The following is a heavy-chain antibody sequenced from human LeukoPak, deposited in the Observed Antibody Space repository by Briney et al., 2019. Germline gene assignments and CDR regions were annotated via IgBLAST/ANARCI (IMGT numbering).Heavy chain of an antibody. V-gene: IGHV4-39*01. Sequence: SETLSLTCTVSGGSISSSSYYWGWIRQPPGKGLEWIGGIYYSGSTYYNPSLKSRVTISVDTSKNQFSLKLSSVTAADTAVYYCARHGGYCSSTSCLGGEWGQGTLVTVSS. D-gene: IGHD2-2*01. J-gene: IGHJ4*02. CDR3: ARHGGYCSSTSCLGGE. CDR1: GGSISSSSYY. CDR2: IYYSGST.